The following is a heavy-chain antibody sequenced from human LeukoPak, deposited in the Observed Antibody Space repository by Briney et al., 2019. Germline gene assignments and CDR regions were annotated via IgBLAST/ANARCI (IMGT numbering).Heavy chain of an antibody. CDR2: IYTSGST. J-gene: IGHJ5*02. V-gene: IGHV4-4*07. D-gene: IGHD2-15*01. Sequence: RPSETLSLTCTVSGGSISSYYWSWIRQPAGKGLEWIGRIYTSGSTNYNPSLKSRVTISVDTSKNQFSLKLSSVTAADTAVYYCARAVGYCSGGSCFSVWFDPWGQGTLVTVSS. CDR1: GGSISSYY. CDR3: ARAVGYCSGGSCFSVWFDP.